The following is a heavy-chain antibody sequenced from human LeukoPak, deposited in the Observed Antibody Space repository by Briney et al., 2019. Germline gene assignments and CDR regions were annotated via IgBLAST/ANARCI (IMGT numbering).Heavy chain of an antibody. CDR3: ARGRRVVVPAASGVWFDP. D-gene: IGHD2-2*01. CDR1: GFTFSTYA. CDR2: INHSGST. Sequence: GSLRLSCAASGFTFSTYAMSWVRQPPGKGLEWIGEINHSGSTNYNPSLKSRVTISVDTSKNQFSLKLRSVTAADTAVYYCARGRRVVVPAASGVWFDPWGQGTLVTVSS. J-gene: IGHJ5*02. V-gene: IGHV4-34*01.